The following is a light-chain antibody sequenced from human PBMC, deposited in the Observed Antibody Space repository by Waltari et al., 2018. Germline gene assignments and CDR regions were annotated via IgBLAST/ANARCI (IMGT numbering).Light chain of an antibody. Sequence: QSALTQPASVSGSPGQSITISCTGTSSDVGGFNWVPWYQQHPGKAPKVMIYDVTNRPSVVSNRFSCSKSGNTATLTISGLPAEDEADYYCMSYTSRHTMIFGGGTRLTVL. CDR2: DVT. V-gene: IGLV2-14*01. CDR1: SSDVGGFNW. J-gene: IGLJ2*01. CDR3: MSYTSRHTMI.